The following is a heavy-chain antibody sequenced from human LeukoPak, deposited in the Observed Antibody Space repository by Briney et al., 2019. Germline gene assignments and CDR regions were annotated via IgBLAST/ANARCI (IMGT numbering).Heavy chain of an antibody. Sequence: AETLSLTCTVSGGSISTHYWSWIRQPAGKGLEWIGRISTTGSTNYNPSLKSRVTMSIDTSKNQFSLKLSSVTAADTAVYYCAREVEMATQFDYWGQGTLVTVSS. V-gene: IGHV4-4*07. CDR2: ISTTGST. D-gene: IGHD5-24*01. CDR3: AREVEMATQFDY. J-gene: IGHJ4*02. CDR1: GGSISTHY.